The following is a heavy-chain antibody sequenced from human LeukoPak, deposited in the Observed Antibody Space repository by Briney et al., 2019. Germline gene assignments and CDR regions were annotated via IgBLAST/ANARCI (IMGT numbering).Heavy chain of an antibody. D-gene: IGHD6-25*01. CDR1: GFTFSSYW. CDR2: INSDGGST. CDR3: ARRSAAKDAFDI. Sequence: GGSLRLSCAASGFTFSSYWMHWVRQAPGKGLVWVSRINSDGGSTSYTGSVKGRFTISRDNAKNTLYLQMNSLRAEDTAVYYCARRSAAKDAFDIWGQGTMVTVSS. V-gene: IGHV3-74*01. J-gene: IGHJ3*02.